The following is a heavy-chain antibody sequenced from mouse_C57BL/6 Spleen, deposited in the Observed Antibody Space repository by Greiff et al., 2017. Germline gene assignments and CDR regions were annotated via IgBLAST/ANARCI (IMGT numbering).Heavy chain of an antibody. CDR2: INPSSGYT. CDR3: ARGSNYYAMDY. Sequence: QVQLQQSGAELARPGASVKMSCKASGYTFTSYTMHWVKQRPGQGLEWIGYINPSSGYTKYNQKFKDKATLTADKSSSTAYMQLSSLTSEDSAVYYCARGSNYYAMDYWGKGTSVTVSS. J-gene: IGHJ4*01. V-gene: IGHV1-4*01. D-gene: IGHD2-5*01. CDR1: GYTFTSYT.